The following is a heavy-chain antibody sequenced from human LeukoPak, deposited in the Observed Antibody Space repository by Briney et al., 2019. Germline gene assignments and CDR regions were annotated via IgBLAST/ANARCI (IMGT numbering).Heavy chain of an antibody. CDR3: ARDPSITIFGVVIPGEAFDI. J-gene: IGHJ3*02. V-gene: IGHV3-21*01. CDR2: ISSSSSYI. CDR1: GFTFSRYS. D-gene: IGHD3-3*01. Sequence: GGSLRLSCAASGFTFSRYSMNWVRQVPGKGLEWVSYISSSSSYIYYVDSVKGRFTISRDNAKNTLYLQMNSLRAEDTAVYYCARDPSITIFGVVIPGEAFDIWGQGTMVTVSS.